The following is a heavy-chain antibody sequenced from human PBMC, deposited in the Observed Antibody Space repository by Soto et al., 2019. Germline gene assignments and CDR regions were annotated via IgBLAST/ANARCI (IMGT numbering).Heavy chain of an antibody. Sequence: QVQLVESGGGVVQPGRSLRLSCAASGFTFKSYGMHWVRQAQGKGLEWVAVISYDGSIEYYGDSVKGRFTISRDNSKNTLYLQMNSLRAEDTAVYYCAKDVGYCSGGRCYPHNWFDPWGQGTLVTVSS. V-gene: IGHV3-30*18. CDR2: ISYDGSIE. CDR3: AKDVGYCSGGRCYPHNWFDP. D-gene: IGHD2-15*01. J-gene: IGHJ5*02. CDR1: GFTFKSYG.